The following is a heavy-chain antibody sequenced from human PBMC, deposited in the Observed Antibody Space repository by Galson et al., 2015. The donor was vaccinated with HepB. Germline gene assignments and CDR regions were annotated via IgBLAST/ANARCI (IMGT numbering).Heavy chain of an antibody. D-gene: IGHD3-16*01. J-gene: IGHJ4*02. CDR3: ARLPGLGGGQARFDY. CDR2: ISGSSVSR. Sequence: SLRLSCAASGFTFRAFPMSWVRQSPGKGLEWVADISGSSVSRFYADSVKGRFTVSRDNSKDTLYLEMKSLRAEDTAIYYCARLPGLGGGQARFDYWGQGTLVTVSS. V-gene: IGHV3-23*01. CDR1: GFTFRAFP.